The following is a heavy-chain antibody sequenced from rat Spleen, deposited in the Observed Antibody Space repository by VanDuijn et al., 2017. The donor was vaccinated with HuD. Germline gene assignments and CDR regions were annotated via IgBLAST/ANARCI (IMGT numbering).Heavy chain of an antibody. J-gene: IGHJ3*01. V-gene: IGHV2S12*01. CDR3: TSPFRWFAY. CDR1: GFSLTSNG. Sequence: QVQLKESGPGLVQPSQTLSLTCTVSGFSLTSNGVSWVRQPPGKGLEWITAISSDGSTAYNSALKSRLSISRDTSKSQVFLKMNGLQTEDTAIYFCTSPFRWFAYWGQGTLVTVSS. CDR2: ISSDGST.